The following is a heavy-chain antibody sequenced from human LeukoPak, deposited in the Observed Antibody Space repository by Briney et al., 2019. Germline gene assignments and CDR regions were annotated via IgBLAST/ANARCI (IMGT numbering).Heavy chain of an antibody. Sequence: LSETLSLTCTVSGGSISSGSYYWSWIRQPAGKGLEWIGRIYTSGSTNYNPSLKSRVTISVDTSKNQFSLKLSSVTAADTAVYYCARDSVAAIGTGYYYYGMDVWSQGTTVTVSS. CDR3: ARDSVAAIGTGYYYYGMDV. J-gene: IGHJ6*02. D-gene: IGHD1-1*01. CDR2: IYTSGST. CDR1: GGSISSGSYY. V-gene: IGHV4-61*02.